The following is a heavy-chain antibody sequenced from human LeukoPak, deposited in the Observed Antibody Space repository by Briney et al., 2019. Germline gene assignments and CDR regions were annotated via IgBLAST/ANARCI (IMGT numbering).Heavy chain of an antibody. CDR3: ARDEYGYSGYDEGYYFDY. CDR1: GFTFSSYW. V-gene: IGHV3-7*03. Sequence: QSGGSLRLSCAASGFTFSSYWMSWVRQAPGKGLEWVANIKQDGSEKYYVDSVKGRFTISRDNAKNSLYLQMNSLRAEDTAVYYCARDEYGYSGYDEGYYFDYWGQGTLVTVSS. J-gene: IGHJ4*02. D-gene: IGHD5-12*01. CDR2: IKQDGSEK.